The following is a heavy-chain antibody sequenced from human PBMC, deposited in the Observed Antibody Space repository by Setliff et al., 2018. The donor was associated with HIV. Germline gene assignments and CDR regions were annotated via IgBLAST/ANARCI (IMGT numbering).Heavy chain of an antibody. CDR3: SRGTYYKGLDP. D-gene: IGHD3-10*01. Sequence: SETLSLTCTVSGGSISSGGYYWSWIRQHPGKGLEWIGYIYYSGSTYYNPSLKSRVTMSIDTSQNHFSPKLTSVTAADTALYFCSRGTYYKGLDPWGQGTLVTVSS. CDR2: IYYSGST. CDR1: GGSISSGGYY. V-gene: IGHV4-31*03. J-gene: IGHJ5*02.